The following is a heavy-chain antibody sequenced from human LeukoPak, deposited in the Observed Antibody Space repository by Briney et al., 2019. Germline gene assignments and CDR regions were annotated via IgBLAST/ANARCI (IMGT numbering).Heavy chain of an antibody. D-gene: IGHD3-22*01. Sequence: SVKVSCKASGGTFSSYAISWVRQAPGQGLEWMGGIIPIFGTANYAQKFQGRVTITTDESTSTAYMELSSLRSEDTAVYYCARDPTPWYYDSSGYFDYWGQGTLVTVSS. CDR1: GGTFSSYA. CDR2: IIPIFGTA. CDR3: ARDPTPWYYDSSGYFDY. V-gene: IGHV1-69*05. J-gene: IGHJ4*02.